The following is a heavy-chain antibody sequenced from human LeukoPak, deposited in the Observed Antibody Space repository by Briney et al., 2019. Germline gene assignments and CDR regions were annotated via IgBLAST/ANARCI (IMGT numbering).Heavy chain of an antibody. CDR1: GFTFSTYA. V-gene: IGHV3-23*01. Sequence: PGGSLRLSCAASGFTFSTYAMSWVRQAPGKGLEFVSSVSGQGKIYYSESVKGRFTVFRDNSQKTVFLQMDSLRVEDTALYYCAKSTNSPGNYYYLDVWGTGTTVIVSS. D-gene: IGHD2/OR15-2a*01. CDR3: AKSTNSPGNYYYLDV. J-gene: IGHJ6*03. CDR2: VSGQGKI.